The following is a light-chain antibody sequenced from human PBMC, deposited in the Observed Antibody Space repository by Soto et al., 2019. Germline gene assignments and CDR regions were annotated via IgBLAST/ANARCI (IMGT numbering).Light chain of an antibody. CDR2: QVS. Sequence: DAVLTQSPLSLPVTLGQPAAISCRSSQSLVYSNGNAYLIWFQQRPGQSPRRLIYQVSTRDAGVPDRFSGSGSGSDFTLTISRVEAEDVGLYYCMQGTHWPWTFGQGTKVEIK. CDR1: QSLVYSNGNAY. V-gene: IGKV2-30*01. J-gene: IGKJ1*01. CDR3: MQGTHWPWT.